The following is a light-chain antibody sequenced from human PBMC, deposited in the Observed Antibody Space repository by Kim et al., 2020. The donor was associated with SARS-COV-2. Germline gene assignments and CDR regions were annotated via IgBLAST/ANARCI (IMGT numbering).Light chain of an antibody. J-gene: IGLJ2*01. CDR2: GKN. CDR3: NSRDSNDNVV. V-gene: IGLV3-19*01. CDR1: SLRSYY. Sequence: VSLGQTVRITRQGDSLRSYYATWYQHKPGQAPILVIYGKNKRPSGIPDRFSGSSSGNTASLTITGTQAGDEADYYCNSRDSNDNVVFGGGTQLTVL.